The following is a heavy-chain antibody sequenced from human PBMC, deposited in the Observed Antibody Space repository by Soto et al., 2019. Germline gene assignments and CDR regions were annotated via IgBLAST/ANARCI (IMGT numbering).Heavy chain of an antibody. J-gene: IGHJ4*02. CDR3: ARGGVTIFGVVSINY. CDR1: GYTFTSYG. CDR2: ISAYNGNT. V-gene: IGHV1-18*01. D-gene: IGHD3-3*01. Sequence: ASVKVSCKASGYTFTSYGISWVRQAPGQGLEWMGWISAYNGNTNYAQKLQGRATMTTDTSTSTAYMELRSLRSDNTAVYYCARGGVTIFGVVSINYWGQGTLVTVSS.